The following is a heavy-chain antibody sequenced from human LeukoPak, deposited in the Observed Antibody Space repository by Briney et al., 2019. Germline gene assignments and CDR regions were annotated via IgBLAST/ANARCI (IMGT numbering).Heavy chain of an antibody. Sequence: GGSLRLSCAASGFTFSSYWMSWVRQAPGKGLEWVANIKQDGGEKYYVDSVKGRFTISRDNAKNSLYLQMNSLRAEDTAVYYCARDREVYCSSTSCYGWFDPWGQGTLVTVSS. V-gene: IGHV3-7*01. J-gene: IGHJ5*02. CDR3: ARDREVYCSSTSCYGWFDP. CDR2: IKQDGGEK. CDR1: GFTFSSYW. D-gene: IGHD2-2*01.